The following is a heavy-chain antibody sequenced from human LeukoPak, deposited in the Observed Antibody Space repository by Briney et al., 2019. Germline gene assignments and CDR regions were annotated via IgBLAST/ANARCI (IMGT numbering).Heavy chain of an antibody. J-gene: IGHJ3*01. CDR3: ARGLAFDL. D-gene: IGHD3-16*01. V-gene: IGHV3-48*02. Sequence: GGSLRLSCAASGFTFNTYSMNWVRQAPGRGLEWVSYISGGSVTIYYADSVKGRFTITRDNAENSLFLQMNSLRDEDTAVYYCARGLAFDLWGQGTVVSVSS. CDR2: ISGGSVTI. CDR1: GFTFNTYS.